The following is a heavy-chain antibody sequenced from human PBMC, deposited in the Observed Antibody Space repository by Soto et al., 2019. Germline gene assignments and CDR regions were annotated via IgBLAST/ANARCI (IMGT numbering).Heavy chain of an antibody. CDR3: AREDFWSGYYTGWFDP. CDR2: INPNSGGT. CDR1: GYTFRGYY. D-gene: IGHD3-3*01. V-gene: IGHV1-2*04. J-gene: IGHJ5*02. Sequence: SVEVSFKASGYTFRGYYMHWVRQAPGQGLEWMGWINPNSGGTNYAQKFQGWVTMTRDTSISTAYMELSRLRSDDTAVYYCAREDFWSGYYTGWFDPWGQGTLVTVSS.